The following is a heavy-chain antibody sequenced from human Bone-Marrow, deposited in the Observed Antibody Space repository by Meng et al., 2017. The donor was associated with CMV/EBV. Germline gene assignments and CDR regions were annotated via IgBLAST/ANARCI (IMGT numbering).Heavy chain of an antibody. CDR1: GYNFASYD. D-gene: IGHD6-6*01. V-gene: IGHV1-8*01. J-gene: IGHJ4*02. Sequence: SGYNFASYDISWVRKATGQGFEWMGWVSPNSGNTGYAPKFQGRVTMTGNTSISTAYMELSSLRSDDTAVYFCARAAHYSSSLYFDYWGQGALVTVSS. CDR2: VSPNSGNT. CDR3: ARAAHYSSSLYFDY.